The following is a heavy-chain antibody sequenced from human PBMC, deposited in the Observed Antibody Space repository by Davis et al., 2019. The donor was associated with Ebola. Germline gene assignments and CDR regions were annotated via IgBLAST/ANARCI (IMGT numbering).Heavy chain of an antibody. D-gene: IGHD3-10*01. Sequence: SETLSLTCTVSAGSISSYYWSWIRQPPGKGLEWIGYIYYSGSTNYNPSLKSRVTISVDTSKNQFSLKLSSVTAADTAVYYCARTLGSFDYWGQGTLVTVSS. CDR1: AGSISSYY. CDR2: IYYSGST. CDR3: ARTLGSFDY. J-gene: IGHJ4*02. V-gene: IGHV4-59*08.